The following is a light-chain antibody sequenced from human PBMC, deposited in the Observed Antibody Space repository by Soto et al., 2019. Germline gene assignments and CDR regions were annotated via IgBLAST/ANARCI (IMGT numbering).Light chain of an antibody. CDR1: NSNIGSNN. J-gene: IGLJ3*02. CDR3: ASWDDTMNGWV. CDR2: NKS. Sequence: QPVLTQPASASGTPGQRITISCSGSNSNIGSNNVNWYQQFPGTAPKVLIYNKSQRPSGVPDRFSGSKSGTSASLAISGLQAEDEADYYCASWDDTMNGWVFGGGTQLTVL. V-gene: IGLV1-44*01.